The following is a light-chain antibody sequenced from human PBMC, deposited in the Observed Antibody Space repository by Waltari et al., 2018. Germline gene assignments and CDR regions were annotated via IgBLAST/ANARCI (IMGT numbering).Light chain of an antibody. V-gene: IGLV3-1*01. CDR2: QDS. CDR3: QACDSASAVV. Sequence: SDESTQPPSLSVSPGQTASIPCSGDKLETKYVCWYQQRPGHSPLLVIYQDSRRPSGIPERFSGSNSGNTATLTVSGTQAMDEADYYCQACDSASAVVFGGGTKLIVL. CDR1: KLETKY. J-gene: IGLJ2*01.